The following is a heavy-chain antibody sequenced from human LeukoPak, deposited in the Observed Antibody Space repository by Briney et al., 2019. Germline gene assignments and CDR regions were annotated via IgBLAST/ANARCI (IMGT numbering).Heavy chain of an antibody. Sequence: GGSLRLSCAASGFTFVTSSMSWVRQAPGKGLEWVSSITDSGGNTFYADSVKGRFPVSRDNSKNTLYLQMTSLRAEDTAIYYCARERSTGFDDWGRGSLVTVSS. CDR1: GFTFVTSS. D-gene: IGHD7-27*01. J-gene: IGHJ4*02. CDR2: ITDSGGNT. V-gene: IGHV3-23*01. CDR3: ARERSTGFDD.